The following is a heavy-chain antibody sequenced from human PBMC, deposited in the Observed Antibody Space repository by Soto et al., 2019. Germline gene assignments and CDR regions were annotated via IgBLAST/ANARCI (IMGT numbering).Heavy chain of an antibody. D-gene: IGHD2-2*02. CDR1: GGYISSYG. V-gene: IGHV4-59*01. Sequence: PSVTLCLTCTVAGGYISSYGWSWIRQPPGKGLEWIGYIYYSGSTNYNPPLKSRVTISVDTSKNQFSLKLSSVTAADTAVYYCARGVVVVPAAIRGYYYYYMDVWGKGTTVTVSS. CDR3: ARGVVVVPAAIRGYYYYYMDV. J-gene: IGHJ6*03. CDR2: IYYSGST.